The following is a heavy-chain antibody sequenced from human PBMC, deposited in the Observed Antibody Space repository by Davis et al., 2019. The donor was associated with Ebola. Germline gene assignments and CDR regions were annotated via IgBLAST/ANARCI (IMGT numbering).Heavy chain of an antibody. D-gene: IGHD4-17*01. CDR2: TYYSFKWYN. J-gene: IGHJ5*02. Sequence: PSETLSLTCATSGDSVTSYSTAWNWLRQSPSRGLEWLGRTYYSFKWYNDYAVSVKSRITINPDTSKNQLSLQMKSVTPEDTAVYYCARDHYGDYDGWFDPWSQGTLVTVSS. CDR3: ARDHYGDYDGWFDP. CDR1: GDSVTSYSTA. V-gene: IGHV6-1*01.